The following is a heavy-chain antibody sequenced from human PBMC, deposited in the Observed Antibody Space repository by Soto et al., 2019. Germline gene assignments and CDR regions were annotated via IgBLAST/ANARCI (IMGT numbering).Heavy chain of an antibody. J-gene: IGHJ4*02. Sequence: QVQLVESGGGVVQAGRSLRLSCEASGFSFSGYGMHWVRQAPGKGLEWVAVISYDGINKYYADSVKGRFTISRDTSKNTLYLQMDSLRAQDTAVYYCAKMIFSSSSEVVYYFDHWGQGTLVTVSS. D-gene: IGHD6-6*01. CDR1: GFSFSGYG. CDR3: AKMIFSSSSEVVYYFDH. V-gene: IGHV3-30*18. CDR2: ISYDGINK.